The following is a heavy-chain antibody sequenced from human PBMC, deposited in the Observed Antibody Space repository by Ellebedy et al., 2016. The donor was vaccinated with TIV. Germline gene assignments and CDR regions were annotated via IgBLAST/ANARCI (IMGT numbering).Heavy chain of an antibody. CDR3: AMGATLEYYFDY. J-gene: IGHJ4*02. CDR2: INPNSGGT. Sequence: ASVKVSCXASGYTFTGYYMHWVRQAPGQGLEWMGWINPNSGGTNYAQKFQGRVTMTRDTSISTAYMELSRLRSDDTAVYYCAMGATLEYYFDYWGQGTLVTVSS. V-gene: IGHV1-2*02. D-gene: IGHD1-26*01. CDR1: GYTFTGYY.